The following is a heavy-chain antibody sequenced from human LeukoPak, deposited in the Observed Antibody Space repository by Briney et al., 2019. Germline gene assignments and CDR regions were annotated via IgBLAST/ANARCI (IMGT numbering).Heavy chain of an antibody. Sequence: GGSLRLSCAASGFTFSSYEMNWVRQAPGKGLEWVSYISSSGSTIYYADSVEGRFTISRDNAKNSLYLQMNSLRAEDTAVYYCARDPAPLGYWGQGTLVTVSS. CDR1: GFTFSSYE. J-gene: IGHJ4*02. CDR3: ARDPAPLGY. V-gene: IGHV3-48*03. CDR2: ISSSGSTI. D-gene: IGHD2-2*01.